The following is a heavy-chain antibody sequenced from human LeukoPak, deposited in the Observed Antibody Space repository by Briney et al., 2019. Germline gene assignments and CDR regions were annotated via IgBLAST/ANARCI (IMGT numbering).Heavy chain of an antibody. CDR3: ARGAYSSSDEYYYMDV. J-gene: IGHJ6*03. CDR2: ISSSGSTI. V-gene: IGHV3-11*04. D-gene: IGHD6-13*01. CDR1: GFTFSDYY. Sequence: AGGSLRLSCAASGFTFSDYYMSWIRQAPGKGLEWVSYISSSGSTIYYADSVKGRFTISRDNAKNSLYLQMNSLRAEDTAVYYCARGAYSSSDEYYYMDVWGKGTTVTVSS.